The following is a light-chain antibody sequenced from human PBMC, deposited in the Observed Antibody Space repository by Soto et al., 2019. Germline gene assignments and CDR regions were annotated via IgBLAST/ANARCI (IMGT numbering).Light chain of an antibody. CDR3: QKCVYTAPFT. CDR1: QGISNY. V-gene: IGKV1-27*01. J-gene: IGKJ3*01. Sequence: DIQMTQSPSSLSASVGDRVTITCRASQGISNYLAWYQHKPGQVPRLLIYAASTLQSGVPSRFSGSGSGTDFTLTISSLQPEDVATYYCQKCVYTAPFTFGPGTKVDIK. CDR2: AAS.